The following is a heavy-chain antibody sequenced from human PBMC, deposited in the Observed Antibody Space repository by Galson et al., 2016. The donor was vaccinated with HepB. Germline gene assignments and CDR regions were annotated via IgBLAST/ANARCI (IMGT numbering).Heavy chain of an antibody. D-gene: IGHD2-15*01. V-gene: IGHV3-23*01. J-gene: IGHJ6*02. Sequence: SLRLSCAASGFTFSDYAMNWVRQAPGKGLEWVSVISDSGGATYYADSVKGRFTISRDNSKNTLYLQMNSLTAEDTAVYYCARFGGSLGMDVWGQGTTVTVSS. CDR3: ARFGGSLGMDV. CDR2: ISDSGGAT. CDR1: GFTFSDYA.